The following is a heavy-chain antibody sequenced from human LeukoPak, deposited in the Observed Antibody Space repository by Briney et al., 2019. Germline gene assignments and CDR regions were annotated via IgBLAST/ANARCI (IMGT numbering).Heavy chain of an antibody. CDR1: GYTFTSYY. CDR2: INPSCGST. J-gene: IGHJ6*02. V-gene: IGHV1-46*01. D-gene: IGHD6-19*01. Sequence: ASVKVSCKASGYTFTSYYMHWVRQAPGQGLEWMGIINPSCGSTSYAQKFQGRVTMTRDTSTSTVYMELSSLRSEDTAVYYCARDRLPSSGWLPIYYYYGMDVWGQGTTVTVSS. CDR3: ARDRLPSSGWLPIYYYYGMDV.